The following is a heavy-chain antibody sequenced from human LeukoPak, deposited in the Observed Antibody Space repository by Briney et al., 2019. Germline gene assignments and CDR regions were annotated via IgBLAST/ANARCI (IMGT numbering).Heavy chain of an antibody. CDR3: ARRACSGGSCYSQRGAFDI. CDR1: GGSISSSTYY. D-gene: IGHD2-15*01. V-gene: IGHV4-39*07. J-gene: IGHJ3*02. CDR2: IYYSGST. Sequence: RSSETLSLTCTVSGGSISSSTYYWDWIRQPPGKGLEWIGSIYYSGSTYYNPSLKSRVTISVDTSKNQFSLRLSSVTAADTAVYSCARRACSGGSCYSQRGAFDIWGQGTMVTVSS.